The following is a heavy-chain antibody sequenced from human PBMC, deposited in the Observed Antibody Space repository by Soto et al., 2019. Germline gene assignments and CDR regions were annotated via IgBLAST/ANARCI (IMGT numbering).Heavy chain of an antibody. CDR1: GYTFTSHG. Sequence: ASVKVSCKASGYTFTSHGISWVRQAPGQGLEWMGWISAYNGNTNYAQKLQGRVTMTTDTSTSTAYMELRSLRSDDTAVYYCGRVGNIVATWAFDIWGQGTMVTVAS. CDR2: ISAYNGNT. D-gene: IGHD5-12*01. J-gene: IGHJ3*02. V-gene: IGHV1-18*01. CDR3: GRVGNIVATWAFDI.